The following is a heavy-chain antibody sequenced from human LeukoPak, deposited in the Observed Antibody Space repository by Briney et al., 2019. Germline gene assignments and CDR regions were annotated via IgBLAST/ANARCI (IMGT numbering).Heavy chain of an antibody. CDR1: GFTFSSYE. Sequence: GGSLRSSCAASGFTFSSYEMNWVRQAPGKGLEWVSYISSRDTSTSYADSVKGRFTISRDNAKNSLYLQMNSLRAEDTAVYYCARDSGYCSRGTGNHFDFWGQGTLVTVSA. CDR2: ISSRDTST. D-gene: IGHD2-15*01. V-gene: IGHV3-48*03. J-gene: IGHJ4*02. CDR3: ARDSGYCSRGTGNHFDF.